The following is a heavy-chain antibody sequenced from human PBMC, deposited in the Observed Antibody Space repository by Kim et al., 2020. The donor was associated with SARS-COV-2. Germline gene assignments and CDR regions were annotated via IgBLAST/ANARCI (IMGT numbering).Heavy chain of an antibody. J-gene: IGHJ4*02. CDR1: GESFSAYY. CDR3: SRCVPSGWSYHFDY. V-gene: IGHV4-34*01. D-gene: IGHD6-19*01. CDR2: INHGGGT. Sequence: SETLSLICGVSGESFSAYYLTWIRQPPGKGLEWIGDINHGGGTTYNPSLKSRVTISKDSNNRFSLRLTSVTAADTAGYYCSRCVPSGWSYHFDYWGQGHLVTVSS.